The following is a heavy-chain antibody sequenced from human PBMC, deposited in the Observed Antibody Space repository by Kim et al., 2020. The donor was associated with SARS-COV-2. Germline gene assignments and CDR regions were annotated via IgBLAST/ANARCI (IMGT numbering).Heavy chain of an antibody. Sequence: GGSLRLSCAASGFTFSSYAMSWVRQAPGKGLEWVSAISGSGGSTYYADSVKGRFTISRDNSKNTLYLQMNSLRAEDTAVYYCAKLGNYYDSSGYYQPWGQGTLVTVSS. V-gene: IGHV3-23*01. CDR2: ISGSGGST. J-gene: IGHJ5*02. CDR1: GFTFSSYA. D-gene: IGHD3-22*01. CDR3: AKLGNYYDSSGYYQP.